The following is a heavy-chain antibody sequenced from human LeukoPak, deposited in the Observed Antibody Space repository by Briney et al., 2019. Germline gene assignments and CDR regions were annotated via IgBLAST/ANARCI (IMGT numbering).Heavy chain of an antibody. J-gene: IGHJ4*02. V-gene: IGHV1-46*03. CDR2: INPSGGST. Sequence: ASVKVSFKASGYTFTSYYMHWVRQAPGQGLEWMGIINPSGGSTSYAQKFQGRVTMTRDTSTSTVYMELSSLRSEDTAVYYCASDGIAAAGTNYWGQGTLVTVSS. D-gene: IGHD6-13*01. CDR3: ASDGIAAAGTNY. CDR1: GYTFTSYY.